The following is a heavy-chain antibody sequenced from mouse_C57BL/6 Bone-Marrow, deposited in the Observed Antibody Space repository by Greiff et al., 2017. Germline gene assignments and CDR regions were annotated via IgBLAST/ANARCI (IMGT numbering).Heavy chain of an antibody. CDR1: GYTFTSYW. CDR2: IDPSDSYT. V-gene: IGHV1-50*01. J-gene: IGHJ2*01. D-gene: IGHD2-3*01. Sequence: QVQLQQPGAELVKPGASVKLSCKASGYTFTSYWMQWVKQRPGQGLEWIGEIDPSDSYTNYNQKFKGKATLTVDTSSSTAYTQLSSLTSEDSAVYYCARMGWSFDYWGQGTTLTVSS. CDR3: ARMGWSFDY.